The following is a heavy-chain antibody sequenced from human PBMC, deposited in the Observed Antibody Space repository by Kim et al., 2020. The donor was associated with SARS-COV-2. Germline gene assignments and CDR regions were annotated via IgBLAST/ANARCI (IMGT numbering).Heavy chain of an antibody. V-gene: IGHV4-34*01. CDR1: GGSFSGYY. Sequence: SETLSLTCAVYGGSFSGYYWSWIRQPPGKGLEWIGEINHSGSTNYNPSLKSRVTISVDTSKNQFSLKLSSVTAADTAVYYCARGHTGSGSGSYRRDANWFDPWGQGTLVTVSS. D-gene: IGHD3-10*01. CDR3: ARGHTGSGSGSYRRDANWFDP. CDR2: INHSGST. J-gene: IGHJ5*02.